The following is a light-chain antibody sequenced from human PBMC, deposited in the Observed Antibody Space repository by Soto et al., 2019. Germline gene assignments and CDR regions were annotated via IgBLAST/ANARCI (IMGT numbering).Light chain of an antibody. CDR1: QSVSSY. J-gene: IGKJ2*01. CDR2: DAS. CDR3: QQRRNWAPYT. V-gene: IGKV3-11*01. Sequence: EIVLTQSPATLSLSPGERATLSCRASQSVSSYLAWYQQKPGQAPRLLIYDASNRATGIPARFSGSGSWTDFTLTISSLEPEYFADYYSQQRRNWAPYTFGQGTKLEIK.